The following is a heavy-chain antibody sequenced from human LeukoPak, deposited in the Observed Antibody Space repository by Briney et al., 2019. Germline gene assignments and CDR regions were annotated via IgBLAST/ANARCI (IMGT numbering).Heavy chain of an antibody. CDR3: ARESESYDSTGSTFAY. Sequence: GGSLRLSCAAPRLTFISFGMPWVRKAPGKGLEWVAFIRYDGTNKYYADSVKGRFTISRDDSKNTLYLQMHSLRAEDTAVYYCARESESYDSTGSTFAYWGQGTLVTVSS. D-gene: IGHD3-22*01. V-gene: IGHV3-30*02. CDR2: IRYDGTNK. CDR1: RLTFISFG. J-gene: IGHJ4*02.